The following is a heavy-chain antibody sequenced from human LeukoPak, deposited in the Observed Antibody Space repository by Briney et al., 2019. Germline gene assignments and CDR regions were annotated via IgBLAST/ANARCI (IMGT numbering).Heavy chain of an antibody. CDR1: GHTFTSYD. CDR3: ARYSSGWYSGGMDV. D-gene: IGHD6-19*01. J-gene: IGHJ6*02. Sequence: GASVKVSCKASGHTFTSYDINWVRQATGQGLEWMGWMNPNSGNTGYAQKFQGRVTMTRNTSISTAYMELSSLRSEDTAVYYCARYSSGWYSGGMDVWGQGTTVTVSS. V-gene: IGHV1-8*01. CDR2: MNPNSGNT.